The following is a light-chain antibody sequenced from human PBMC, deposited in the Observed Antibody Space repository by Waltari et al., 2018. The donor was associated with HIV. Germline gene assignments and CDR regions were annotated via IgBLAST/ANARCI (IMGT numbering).Light chain of an antibody. V-gene: IGLV3-21*01. Sequence: SYVLTQPPSVSVAPGETARITCGGSDIGRKHVHWYQQQSGQAPLLVIYDDRLRPSGIPARLSGSNSGNTATLTISRVEGADEADYYCQVWENSRDQSFGPGTRVTV. CDR1: DIGRKH. J-gene: IGLJ1*01. CDR2: DDR. CDR3: QVWENSRDQS.